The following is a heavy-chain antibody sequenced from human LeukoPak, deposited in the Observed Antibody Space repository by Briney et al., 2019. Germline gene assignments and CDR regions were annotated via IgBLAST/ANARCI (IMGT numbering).Heavy chain of an antibody. J-gene: IGHJ4*02. D-gene: IGHD6-19*01. CDR2: ISSSSSYI. CDR3: ARARTGGWSPGVVDY. CDR1: GFTFSSYS. Sequence: GGSLRLSCAASGFTFSSYSMNWVRQAPGKGLEWVSSISSSSSYIYYADSVKGRFTISRDNAKNSLYLQMNSLRADDTAVYYCARARTGGWSPGVVDYWGQGTLVTVSS. V-gene: IGHV3-21*01.